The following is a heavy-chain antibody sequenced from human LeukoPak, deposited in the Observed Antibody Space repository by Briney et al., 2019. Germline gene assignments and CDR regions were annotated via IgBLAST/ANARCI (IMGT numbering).Heavy chain of an antibody. CDR1: GVSINDYY. V-gene: IGHV4-34*01. Sequence: SETLSLTCGVFGVSINDYYWSWIRQSPGKGLEWIGEISHTEGTRYNPSLESRVTMSVGTSENQLSLKLIFVTAADTAVYYCARGRAGYYRDYWGQGTLVTVSS. D-gene: IGHD3-22*01. J-gene: IGHJ4*02. CDR3: ARGRAGYYRDY. CDR2: ISHTEGT.